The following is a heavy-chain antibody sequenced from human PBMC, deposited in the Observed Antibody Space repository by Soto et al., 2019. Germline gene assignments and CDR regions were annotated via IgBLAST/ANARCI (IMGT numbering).Heavy chain of an antibody. J-gene: IGHJ6*02. CDR1: GGTFSSNA. Sequence: QVQLVQSGAEVKKPGSSVKVSCKASGGTFSSNAISWVRQAPGQGLEWMGGIIPIFGTADYAQNFQGRVTITADESTGTAYMELRRLRSEDTAAYYCVRPVFPRGGGRVATYGMDGWGQGTTVTVSS. CDR3: VRPVFPRGGGRVATYGMDG. V-gene: IGHV1-69*01. CDR2: IIPIFGTA. D-gene: IGHD1-26*01.